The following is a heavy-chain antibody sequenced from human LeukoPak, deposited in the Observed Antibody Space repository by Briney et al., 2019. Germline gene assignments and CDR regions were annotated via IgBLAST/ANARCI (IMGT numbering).Heavy chain of an antibody. CDR1: GFTFSSYA. Sequence: PGGSLRLSCAASGFTFSSYAMSWVRQAPGKGLEWVSAISGSGGSPYYADSVKGRFTISRDNSKNTLYLQMNSLRAEDTAVYYCAKASTSIFGVVNNWFDPWGQGTLVTVSS. CDR3: AKASTSIFGVVNNWFDP. CDR2: ISGSGGSP. V-gene: IGHV3-23*01. J-gene: IGHJ5*02. D-gene: IGHD3-3*01.